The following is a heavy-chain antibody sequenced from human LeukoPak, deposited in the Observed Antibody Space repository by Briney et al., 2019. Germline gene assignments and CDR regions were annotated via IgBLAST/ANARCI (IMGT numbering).Heavy chain of an antibody. Sequence: GGSLRLSCAASGFTFSSYSMNWVRQAPGKGLEWVSSISSSSSYIYYADSVKGRFTIPRDNAKNSLYLQMNSLRAEDTAVYYCARDYGSGSYGLDWFDPWGQGTLVTVSS. CDR2: ISSSSSYI. CDR3: ARDYGSGSYGLDWFDP. V-gene: IGHV3-21*01. J-gene: IGHJ5*02. CDR1: GFTFSSYS. D-gene: IGHD3-10*01.